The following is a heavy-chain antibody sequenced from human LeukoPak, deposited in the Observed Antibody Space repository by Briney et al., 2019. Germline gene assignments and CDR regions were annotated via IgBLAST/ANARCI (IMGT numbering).Heavy chain of an antibody. CDR3: ARVHSGRPNYYDPSRVFDY. CDR2: IYYSGST. D-gene: IGHD3-22*01. Sequence: SETLSLTCTVSGGSFSSGGYYWSWLRQHPGTGLEWVGYIYYSGSTYYNPSLKSRVTISVDTSKNQFSPKLSSVTAADTAVYYCARVHSGRPNYYDPSRVFDYWGQGTLVTVSS. CDR1: GGSFSSGGYY. V-gene: IGHV4-31*03. J-gene: IGHJ4*02.